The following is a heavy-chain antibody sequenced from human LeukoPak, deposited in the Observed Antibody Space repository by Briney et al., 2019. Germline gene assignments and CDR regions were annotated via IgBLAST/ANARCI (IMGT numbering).Heavy chain of an antibody. D-gene: IGHD5-24*01. Sequence: SETLSLTCTVSGGSISSYYWSWIRQPPGKGLEWIGYIYYSGSTNYSPSLKSRLTISVDTSKNQFSLKLSSVTAADTAVYYCARVEMATITSFDYWGQGTLVTVSS. CDR3: ARVEMATITSFDY. CDR1: GGSISSYY. V-gene: IGHV4-59*01. CDR2: IYYSGST. J-gene: IGHJ4*02.